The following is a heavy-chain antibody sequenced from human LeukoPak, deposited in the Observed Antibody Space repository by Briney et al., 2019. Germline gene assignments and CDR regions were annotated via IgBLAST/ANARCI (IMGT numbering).Heavy chain of an antibody. CDR2: IYTSGST. CDR3: AREKPSHLAHIGLGWLDPRAYYYYMDV. J-gene: IGHJ6*03. Sequence: SETLSLTCTVSGGSISSYYWSWIRQPAGKGLEWIGRIYTSGSTNYNPSLKSRVTMSVDTSKNQFSLQLNSVTPEDTAVYYCAREKPSHLAHIGLGWLDPRAYYYYMDVWGKGTTVTVSS. V-gene: IGHV4-4*07. CDR1: GGSISSYY. D-gene: IGHD6-19*01.